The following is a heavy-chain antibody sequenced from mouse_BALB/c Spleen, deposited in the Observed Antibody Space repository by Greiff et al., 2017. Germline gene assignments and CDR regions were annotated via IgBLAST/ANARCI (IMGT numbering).Heavy chain of an antibody. CDR3: ARGGLPYYYAMDY. CDR2: ISSGGSYT. CDR1: GFTFSSYT. D-gene: IGHD2-4*01. Sequence: DVKLVESGGGLVKPGGSLKLSCAASGFTFSSYTMSWVRQTPEKRLEWVATISSGGSYTYYPDSVKGRFTISRDNAKNTLYLQMSSLKSEDTAMYYCARGGLPYYYAMDYWGQGTSVTVSS. V-gene: IGHV5-6-4*01. J-gene: IGHJ4*01.